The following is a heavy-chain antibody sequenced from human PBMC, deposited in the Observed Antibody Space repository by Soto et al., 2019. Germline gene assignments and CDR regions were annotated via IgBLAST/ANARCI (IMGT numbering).Heavy chain of an antibody. CDR2: ISYDGSNK. D-gene: IGHD3-10*01. Sequence: QVQLMESGGGVVQPGRSLRLSCAASGFTFSSYAMHWVRQAPGKGLEWVAVISYDGSNKYYADSVKGRFTISRDNSKNTPYLQMNSLRAEDTAVYYCARSHYYGSGEISYWGQGTLVTVSS. J-gene: IGHJ4*02. V-gene: IGHV3-30-3*01. CDR1: GFTFSSYA. CDR3: ARSHYYGSGEISY.